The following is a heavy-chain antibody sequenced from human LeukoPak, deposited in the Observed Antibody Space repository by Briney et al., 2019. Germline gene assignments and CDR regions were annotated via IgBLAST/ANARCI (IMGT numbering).Heavy chain of an antibody. CDR2: ISSSTSYI. V-gene: IGHV3-21*01. D-gene: IGHD6-19*01. CDR3: AKDGGYSSGWYGDY. CDR1: GFTYRSYT. J-gene: IGHJ4*02. Sequence: SGGSLRLSCAASGFTYRSYTMNWVRQAPGEGPEWISSISSSTSYIYHADSVKGRFTISRDNSKNTLYLQMNSLRAEDTAVYYCAKDGGYSSGWYGDYWGQGTLVTVSS.